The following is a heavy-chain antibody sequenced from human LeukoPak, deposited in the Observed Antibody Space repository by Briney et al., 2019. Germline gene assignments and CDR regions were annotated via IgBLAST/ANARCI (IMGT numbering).Heavy chain of an antibody. CDR2: IYSGGNT. CDR1: EFIVSSKY. CDR3: ARAGPIDY. V-gene: IGHV3-53*01. Sequence: GGSLRLSCAASEFIVSSKYMSWVRQAPGKGLEWVSVIYSGGNTYYAASVEGRFTISRDNSKNTVYLQMNNLRVDDTAVYYCARAGPIDYWGQGTLVTVST. J-gene: IGHJ4*02.